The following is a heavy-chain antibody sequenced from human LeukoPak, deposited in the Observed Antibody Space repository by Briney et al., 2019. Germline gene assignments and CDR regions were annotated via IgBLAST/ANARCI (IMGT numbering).Heavy chain of an antibody. CDR3: ARGGDGYNYYYFDY. V-gene: IGHV3-72*01. CDR1: GFTFSEHY. J-gene: IGHJ4*02. D-gene: IGHD5-24*01. CDR2: TRNKANSYTT. Sequence: GGSLRLSCAASGFTFSEHYMDWVRQAPGKGLEWVGRTRNKANSYTTEYAASVKGRFTISRDDSKNSLYLQMNSLKTEDTAVYYCARGGDGYNYYYFDYWGQGTLVTVSS.